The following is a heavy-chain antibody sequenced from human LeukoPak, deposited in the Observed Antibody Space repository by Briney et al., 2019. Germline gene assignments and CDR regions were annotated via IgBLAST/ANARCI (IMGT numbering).Heavy chain of an antibody. V-gene: IGHV4-39*01. D-gene: IGHD3-16*01. CDR3: ARQGGAFDY. CDR2: FYYSRST. Sequence: TSSETLSLTCTVSGGPISSSRDSWGRFPKPPGKGLEWLGRFYYSRSTDYHRSLKSQDTKTQDPSQNEFSQKLSSVHAADTAVYYCARQGGAFDYWGQGTLVTVSS. J-gene: IGHJ4*02. CDR1: GGPISSSRDS.